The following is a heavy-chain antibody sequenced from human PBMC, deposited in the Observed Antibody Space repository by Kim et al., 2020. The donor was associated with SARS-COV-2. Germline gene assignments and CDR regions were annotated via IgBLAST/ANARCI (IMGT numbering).Heavy chain of an antibody. CDR2: ISHDGSNK. D-gene: IGHD6-19*01. Sequence: GGSLRLSCAASGFNFRSYAMHWVRQAPGKGLEWVAVISHDGSNKNYADSVKGRFTISRDNSKNTLYLQMNSLGAEDTAVYYCARDPGYSSGWYYYYYGMDVWGQGTTVTVSS. CDR1: GFNFRSYA. CDR3: ARDPGYSSGWYYYYYGMDV. J-gene: IGHJ6*02. V-gene: IGHV3-30*04.